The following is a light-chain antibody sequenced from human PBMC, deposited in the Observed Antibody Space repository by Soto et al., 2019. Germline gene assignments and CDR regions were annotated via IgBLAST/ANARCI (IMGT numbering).Light chain of an antibody. V-gene: IGLV8-61*01. Sequence: QAVVTQEPSLSVSPGGTITLTCGLSPGSVSTSYYPSWYQQTPGQPPHILIYNTNRRSSGVPERFSGSILGNKAALTITGAQADDESVYYCLLFMSSATWVFGGGTQLTVL. CDR2: NTN. CDR3: LLFMSSATWV. CDR1: PGSVSTSYY. J-gene: IGLJ3*02.